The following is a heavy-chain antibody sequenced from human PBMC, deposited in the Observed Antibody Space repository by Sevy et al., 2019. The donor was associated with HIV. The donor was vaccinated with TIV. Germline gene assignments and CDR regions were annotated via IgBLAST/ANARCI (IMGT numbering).Heavy chain of an antibody. V-gene: IGHV3-23*01. Sequence: GGSLRLSCAASGFTFSSYAMSWVRQAPGKGLEWVSAISGSGGSTYYADSVKGRFTISRDNSKNTLYLQMNSLRAEDTAVYYCAEDADPKIGYCSGGSCPNQWPPGHYYYYYGMDVWGQGTTVTVSS. CDR2: ISGSGGST. CDR3: AEDADPKIGYCSGGSCPNQWPPGHYYYYYGMDV. D-gene: IGHD2-15*01. CDR1: GFTFSSYA. J-gene: IGHJ6*02.